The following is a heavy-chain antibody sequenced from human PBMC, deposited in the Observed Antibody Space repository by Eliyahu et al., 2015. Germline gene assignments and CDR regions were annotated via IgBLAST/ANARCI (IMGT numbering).Heavy chain of an antibody. CDR1: GGSISSYTY. Sequence: QLQLQESGPGLVKPSETLSLTCSVSGGSISSYTYWGWIRQSPGRGLEWIANIYYNGDTYYNPSLRSRVSFFVDATRNQFSLSLTSMTAADSAVYYCARRGDGYFFDSWGQGTLVTVSS. D-gene: IGHD5-24*01. CDR3: ARRGDGYFFDS. J-gene: IGHJ4*02. CDR2: IYYNGDT. V-gene: IGHV4-39*01.